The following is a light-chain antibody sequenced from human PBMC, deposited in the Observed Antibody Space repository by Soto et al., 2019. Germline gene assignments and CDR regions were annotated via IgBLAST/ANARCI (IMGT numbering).Light chain of an antibody. CDR3: CSYAGSYSWV. Sequence: QSVLTQPRSVSGSPGQSVTISCTGSSSDVGNYKYVSWYQQHPGKAPKFIIYDVSERPSGVPDRFSGSKSGNTASLTISGLEAEDEADYYCCSYAGSYSWVFGGGTHLTVL. CDR2: DVS. CDR1: SSDVGNYKY. J-gene: IGLJ3*02. V-gene: IGLV2-11*01.